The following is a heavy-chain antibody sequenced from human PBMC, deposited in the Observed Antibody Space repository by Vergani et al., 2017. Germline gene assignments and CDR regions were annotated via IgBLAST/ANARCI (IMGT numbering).Heavy chain of an antibody. V-gene: IGHV1-8*03. CDR3: ARDPDIVVVPAAPYYYYYYGMDV. CDR1: GYTFTSYD. Sequence: QVQLVQSGAEVKKPGASVKVSCKASGYTFTSYDINWVRQATGQGLEWMGWMNPNSGNTGYAQKFQGRVTITRNTSISTAYMELSSLRSEDTAGYYCARDPDIVVVPAAPYYYYYYGMDVWGQGTTVTVSS. D-gene: IGHD2-2*01. J-gene: IGHJ6*02. CDR2: MNPNSGNT.